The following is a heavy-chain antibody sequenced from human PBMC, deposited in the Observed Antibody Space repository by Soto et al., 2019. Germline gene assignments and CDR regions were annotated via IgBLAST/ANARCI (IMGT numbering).Heavy chain of an antibody. CDR1: GLTLSNYW. V-gene: IGHV3-74*01. J-gene: IGHJ4*02. D-gene: IGHD4-17*01. CDR3: GRGAYGDPVDF. CDR2: MNPEVTTI. Sequence: SGGSLRLSCAASGLTLSNYWMHWARQAPGKGLVWVSRMNPEVTTISYADSVKGRFTISRDNARDTLHLEMNSLRADDTAVYYCGRGAYGDPVDFWGQGTLVTVSS.